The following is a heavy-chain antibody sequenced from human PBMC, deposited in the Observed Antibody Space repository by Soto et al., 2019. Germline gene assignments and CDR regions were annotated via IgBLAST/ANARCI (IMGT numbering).Heavy chain of an antibody. V-gene: IGHV1-2*04. Sequence: ASVKVSCKAPGYSFTDYHIHWVRQAPGQGLEWLGRINPKSGGTSTAQKFQGWVTMTTDTSISTASMELTRLTSDDTAIYYCARGDSTDCSNGVCSFFYNHDMDVWGQGTTVTVSS. CDR1: GYSFTDYH. D-gene: IGHD2-8*01. CDR3: ARGDSTDCSNGVCSFFYNHDMDV. CDR2: INPKSGGT. J-gene: IGHJ6*02.